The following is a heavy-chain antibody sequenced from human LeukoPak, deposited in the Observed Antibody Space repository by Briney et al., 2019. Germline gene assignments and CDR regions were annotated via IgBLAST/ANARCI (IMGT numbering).Heavy chain of an antibody. CDR3: ARQNYYDSSGYPLYGMDV. CDR1: GGSISGYY. J-gene: IGHJ6*02. V-gene: IGHV4-59*12. D-gene: IGHD3-22*01. CDR2: ISYTGIA. Sequence: PSETPSLTCTVSGGSISGYYWSWIRQPPGKGLEWIGYISYTGIANYNPSLKSRVTMSVDTSKNQFSLKLSSVTAADTAVYYCARQNYYDSSGYPLYGMDVWGQGTTVTVSS.